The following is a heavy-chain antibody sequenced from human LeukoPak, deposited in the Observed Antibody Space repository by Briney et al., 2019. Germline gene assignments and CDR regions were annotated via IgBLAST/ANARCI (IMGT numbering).Heavy chain of an antibody. V-gene: IGHV4-59*06. CDR2: IYYSGST. D-gene: IGHD2-2*02. CDR1: GGSISSYY. CDR3: ARDLPVVPAAIGAFDI. Sequence: SETLSLTCTVSGGSISSYYWSWIRQPAGKGLEWIGYIYYSGSTYYNPSLKSRVTISVDTSKNQFSLKLSSVTAADTAVYYCARDLPVVPAAIGAFDIWGQGTMVTVSS. J-gene: IGHJ3*02.